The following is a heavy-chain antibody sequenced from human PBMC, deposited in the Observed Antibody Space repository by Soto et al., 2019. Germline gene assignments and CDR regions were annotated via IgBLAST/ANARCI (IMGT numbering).Heavy chain of an antibody. Sequence: PGESLKISCQASGYTFTNYWIAWVRHMPGRGLECMGLIFPRDSDTRYNSSFEGQVTISSDRSLATAYLQWTSLKASDTPIYFCERISYLLQPLDNWGQGTPVTVSS. D-gene: IGHD6-13*01. CDR2: IFPRDSDT. CDR1: GYTFTNYW. V-gene: IGHV5-51*01. CDR3: ERISYLLQPLDN. J-gene: IGHJ4*02.